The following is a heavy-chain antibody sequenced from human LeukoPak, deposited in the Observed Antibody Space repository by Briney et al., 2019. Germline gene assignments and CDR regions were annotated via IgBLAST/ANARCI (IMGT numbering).Heavy chain of an antibody. J-gene: IGHJ4*02. CDR3: AKEERYFDWLLYKGLDY. CDR1: GFTFSSYA. CDR2: ISGSGGST. Sequence: PGGSLRLSCAASGFTFSSYAMSWVRQAPGKGLEWVSAISGSGGSTYYADSVKGRFTISRDNSKNTLYLQMNSLRAEDTAVYYCAKEERYFDWLLYKGLDYWGQGTLVTVSS. D-gene: IGHD3-9*01. V-gene: IGHV3-23*01.